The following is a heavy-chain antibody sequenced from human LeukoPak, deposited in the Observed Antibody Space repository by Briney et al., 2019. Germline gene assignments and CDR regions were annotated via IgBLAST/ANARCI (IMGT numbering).Heavy chain of an antibody. V-gene: IGHV3-15*01. J-gene: IGHJ3*02. CDR1: GFTFSNAW. CDR3: TTCGAGLYYDFWSGSEGDAFDI. D-gene: IGHD3-3*01. CDR2: IKSKTDGGTT. Sequence: GGSLRLSCAASGFTFSNAWMSWVRQAPGKGLEWVGRIKSKTDGGTTDYAAPVKGRFTISRDDSKNTLYLQMNSLKTEDTAVYYCTTCGAGLYYDFWSGSEGDAFDIWGQGTMVTVSS.